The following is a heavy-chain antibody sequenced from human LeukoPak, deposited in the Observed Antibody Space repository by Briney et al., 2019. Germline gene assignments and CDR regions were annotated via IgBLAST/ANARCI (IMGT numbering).Heavy chain of an antibody. V-gene: IGHV1-2*04. CDR1: GYTFTAYY. CDR3: ARGTPGSYLGY. Sequence: ASVKVSCKASGYTFTAYYMHWVRLAPGQGLEWMGWINPNSGGTNYAQKFKGWVTLTRDTSINTTYMELSRLASDVTAVYFCARGTPGSYLGYWGQGTLVTVSP. CDR2: INPNSGGT. D-gene: IGHD3-16*02. J-gene: IGHJ4*02.